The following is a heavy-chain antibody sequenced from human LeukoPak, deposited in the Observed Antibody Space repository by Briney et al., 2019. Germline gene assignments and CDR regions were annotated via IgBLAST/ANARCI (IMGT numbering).Heavy chain of an antibody. J-gene: IGHJ3*02. CDR1: GFTFSSYA. D-gene: IGHD3-22*01. CDR3: AKGHDSGGYYYLQAFDI. V-gene: IGHV3-23*01. CDR2: ISGSGAST. Sequence: GSLRLSCAASGFTFSSYAMSWVRQAPGKWLEWLSSISGSGASTYCADSVKGRFTISRDNPKNTLYLQMNSLRAEDTAVYYCAKGHDSGGYYYLQAFDIWGQGTMVTVSS.